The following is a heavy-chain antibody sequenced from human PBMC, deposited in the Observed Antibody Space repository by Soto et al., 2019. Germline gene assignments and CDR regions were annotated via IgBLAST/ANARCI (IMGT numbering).Heavy chain of an antibody. CDR3: AGGITIFGVGPLRYYYYGMDV. Sequence: PGGSLRLSCAASGFTFCSYAMSWVRQAPGKGLEWVSAISGSGGSTYYADSVKGRFTISRDNSKNTLYLQMNSLRAEDTAVYYCAGGITIFGVGPLRYYYYGMDVWGQGTTVTVSS. V-gene: IGHV3-23*01. J-gene: IGHJ6*02. D-gene: IGHD3-3*01. CDR2: ISGSGGST. CDR1: GFTFCSYA.